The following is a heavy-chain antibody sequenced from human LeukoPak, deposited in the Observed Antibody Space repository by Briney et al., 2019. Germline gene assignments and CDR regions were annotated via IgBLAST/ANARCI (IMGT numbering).Heavy chain of an antibody. CDR3: AKDGYDSRDTMPTDFDY. CDR1: GFTFSSYG. J-gene: IGHJ4*02. V-gene: IGHV3-30*18. D-gene: IGHD3-22*01. Sequence: GGSLRLSCAASGFTFSSYGTHWVRQAPGKGLEWVAVISYDGSNKYYADSVKGRFTISRDNSKNTLYLQMNSLRAEDTAVYYCAKDGYDSRDTMPTDFDYWGQGTLVTVSS. CDR2: ISYDGSNK.